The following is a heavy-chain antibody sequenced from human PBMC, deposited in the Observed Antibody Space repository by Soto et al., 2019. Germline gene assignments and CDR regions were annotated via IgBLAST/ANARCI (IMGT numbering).Heavy chain of an antibody. CDR3: TRDLNGGNPFDY. Sequence: QVPLVQSGAEVKKPGASVRDSCKPSGYTLTNYAIHWVRQAAGRSLGWLAWIDPGSGRATYSQKVQGRIIVTRDNSATTFYMDLTSLTSEDTAVYFCTRDLNGGNPFDYWGQGALVTVSS. J-gene: IGHJ4*02. CDR1: GYTLTNYA. D-gene: IGHD2-8*01. V-gene: IGHV1-3*01. CDR2: IDPGSGRA.